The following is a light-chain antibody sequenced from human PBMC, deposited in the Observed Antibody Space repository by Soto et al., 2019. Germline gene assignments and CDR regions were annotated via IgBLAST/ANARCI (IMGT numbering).Light chain of an antibody. CDR3: SSYTSIYTLEV. CDR2: DVT. V-gene: IGLV2-14*01. CDR1: DSDVGGYDY. Sequence: QSALTQPASVSGSLGQSITISCTGTDSDVGGYDYVSWYQHHPGSAPKLLIYDVTNRPSGISNRFSGSKSGDMASLTISGLQAEDEADYYCSSYTSIYTLEVFGGGTKLTVL. J-gene: IGLJ3*02.